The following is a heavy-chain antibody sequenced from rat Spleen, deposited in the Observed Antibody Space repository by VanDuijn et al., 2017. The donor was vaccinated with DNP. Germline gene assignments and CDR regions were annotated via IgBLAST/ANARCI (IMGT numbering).Heavy chain of an antibody. CDR1: GFTFSDYY. Sequence: EVQLVESGGGLVQPGRSLKLSCAASGFTFSDYYMAWVRQAPTKGLEWVAYISYDGGNTYYGDSVKGRLTISRDNAKSTLYLQMNSLRSEDMATYYCATHYYIGDEGTLYYFDYWGQGVMVTVSS. CDR3: ATHYYIGDEGTLYYFDY. J-gene: IGHJ2*01. V-gene: IGHV5-20*01. D-gene: IGHD1-1*01. CDR2: ISYDGGNT.